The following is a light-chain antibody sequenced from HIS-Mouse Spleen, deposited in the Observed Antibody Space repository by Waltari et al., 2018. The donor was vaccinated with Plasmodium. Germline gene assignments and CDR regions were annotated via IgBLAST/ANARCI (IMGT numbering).Light chain of an antibody. CDR3: CSYAGSSTYV. J-gene: IGLJ1*01. CDR1: SSEVGSYNL. Sequence: QSALTQPASVSGSPGQSITISCTGTSSEVGSYNLVSWYQQHPGKAPKLVIYEGSKRPSGVSNRFSGSKSGNTASLTISGLQAEDEADYYCCSYAGSSTYVFGTGTKVTVL. CDR2: EGS. V-gene: IGLV2-23*01.